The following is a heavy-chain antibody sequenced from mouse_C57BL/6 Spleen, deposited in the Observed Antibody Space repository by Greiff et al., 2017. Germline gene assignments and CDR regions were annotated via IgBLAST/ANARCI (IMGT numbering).Heavy chain of an antibody. D-gene: IGHD3-1*01. Sequence: VQLQQSGAELMKPGASVKLSCKASGYTFTGYWIEWVKQRPGHGLEWIGEILPGGGGTNYNEKFKGKATFTADTSSNTAYMQLSSLTTEDSAIYYCARSRRDFDYWGQGTTLTVSS. CDR3: ARSRRDFDY. V-gene: IGHV1-9*01. J-gene: IGHJ2*01. CDR2: ILPGGGGT. CDR1: GYTFTGYW.